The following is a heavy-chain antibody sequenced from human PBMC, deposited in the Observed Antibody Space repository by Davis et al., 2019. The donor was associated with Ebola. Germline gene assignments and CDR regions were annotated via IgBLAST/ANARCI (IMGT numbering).Heavy chain of an antibody. CDR1: GYTFTDYY. CDR3: ARAQFPTTSDH. Sequence: ASVKVSCKASGYTFTDYYIYWVRQAPGQGLEWMGWINPHNGNTNYAQNVQGRVTMTTDTSTSTAYMEVGSLRSDDTAVYYCARAQFPTTSDHWGQGTLVTVSS. D-gene: IGHD1-1*01. J-gene: IGHJ4*02. V-gene: IGHV1-18*04. CDR2: INPHNGNT.